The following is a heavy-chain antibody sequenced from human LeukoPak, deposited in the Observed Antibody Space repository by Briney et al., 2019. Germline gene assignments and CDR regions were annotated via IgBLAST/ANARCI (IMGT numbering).Heavy chain of an antibody. CDR1: GLSFSSYS. Sequence: GGSLRLSCVVSGLSFSSYSMTWVRQAPGKGLEWVSGISASGRDTWFPDSVKGRFTISRDNAKNTLYLQMSSLRAEDTAVYYCARENWYLDYWGQGTLVTVSS. J-gene: IGHJ4*02. CDR2: ISASGRDT. V-gene: IGHV3-23*01. D-gene: IGHD1-1*01. CDR3: ARENWYLDY.